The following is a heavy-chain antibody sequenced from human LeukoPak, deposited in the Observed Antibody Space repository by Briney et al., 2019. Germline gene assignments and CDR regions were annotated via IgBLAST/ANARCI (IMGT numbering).Heavy chain of an antibody. J-gene: IGHJ6*03. D-gene: IGHD6-19*01. CDR3: AWAEGIAVARLRFDSYCYIDV. V-gene: IGHV1-69*05. Sequence: SEKVSRKSSGGTFNSYAISWVRHAPGQGLEWLGGIIPIFGTANYAQKFQGRVTFTTDESTSTAYMELSSLRSEDTDVSCCAWAEGIAVARLRFDSYCYIDVWGKGTTVTVSS. CDR1: GGTFNSYA. CDR2: IIPIFGTA.